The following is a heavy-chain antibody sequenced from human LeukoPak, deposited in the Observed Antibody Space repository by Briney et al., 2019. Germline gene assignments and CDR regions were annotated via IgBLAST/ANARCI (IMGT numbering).Heavy chain of an antibody. CDR1: GFTFSNYA. D-gene: IGHD3-3*01. V-gene: IGHV3-23*01. CDR2: IAGSGGNI. J-gene: IGHJ3*02. CDR3: AREKVDYDFWSAPGAFDI. Sequence: GGSLRLSCAASGFTFSNYAMSWVRQAPGKGLEWVSGIAGSGGNIHDGDSVKGRFTISRDNAKNSLYLQMNSLRAEDTAVYYCAREKVDYDFWSAPGAFDIWGQGTMVTVSS.